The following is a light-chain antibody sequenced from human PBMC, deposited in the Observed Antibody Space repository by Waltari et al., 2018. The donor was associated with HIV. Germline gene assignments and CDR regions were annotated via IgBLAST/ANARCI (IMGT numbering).Light chain of an antibody. CDR2: EVS. CDR3: SSYTSSSTWV. J-gene: IGLJ3*02. CDR1: SSAVGGYTY. Sequence: QSALTQPASVSGSPGQSITISCTGTSSAVGGYTYVSWYQQHPGQAPKLMIYEVSNRPSGVCNRFSGSKAGNTASLTISGLQAEDEADYYCSSYTSSSTWVFGGGTKLTVL. V-gene: IGLV2-14*01.